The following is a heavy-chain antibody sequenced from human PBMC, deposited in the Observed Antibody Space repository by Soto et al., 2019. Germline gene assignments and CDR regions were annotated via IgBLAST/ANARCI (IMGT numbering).Heavy chain of an antibody. V-gene: IGHV4-34*01. D-gene: IGHD3-10*01. Sequence: PSETLSLTCAVYGGSFSGYYWSWIRQPPGKGLEWIGEINHSGSTNYNPSLKSRVTISVDTSKNQFSLKLSSVTAADTAVYYCASSATYYYGPGSSPGAAFDIWGQGTMVTVSS. J-gene: IGHJ3*02. CDR3: ASSATYYYGPGSSPGAAFDI. CDR2: INHSGST. CDR1: GGSFSGYY.